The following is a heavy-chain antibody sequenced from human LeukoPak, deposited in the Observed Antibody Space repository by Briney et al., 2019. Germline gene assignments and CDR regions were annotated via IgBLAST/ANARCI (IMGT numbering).Heavy chain of an antibody. V-gene: IGHV4-61*08. CDR3: AGADGDGGNSGLGY. Sequence: SETLSLTCTVSGGSVSSGAYYWSWIRQPPGKGLEWIGYIYYSGSTNYNPSLKSRVTISVDTSKNQFSLKLSSVTAADTAVYYCAGADGDGGNSGLGYWGQGTLVTVSS. CDR1: GGSVSSGAYY. D-gene: IGHD4-23*01. CDR2: IYYSGST. J-gene: IGHJ4*02.